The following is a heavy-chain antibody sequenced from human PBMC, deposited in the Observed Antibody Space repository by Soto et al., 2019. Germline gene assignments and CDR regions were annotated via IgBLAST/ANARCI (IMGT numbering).Heavy chain of an antibody. Sequence: QVQLQQWGAGLLKPSETLSLTCAVYGGSFSGYYWSWIRQPPGKGLEWMGEINHSGSTNYNPSLKCRVTISVDTSKNPFSLKLSSVTAADTAVYYCARGPTYYDSSGTQRVFWYFGLWGRGTLVTVSS. CDR1: GGSFSGYY. V-gene: IGHV4-34*01. J-gene: IGHJ2*01. CDR3: ARGPTYYDSSGTQRVFWYFGL. CDR2: INHSGST. D-gene: IGHD3-22*01.